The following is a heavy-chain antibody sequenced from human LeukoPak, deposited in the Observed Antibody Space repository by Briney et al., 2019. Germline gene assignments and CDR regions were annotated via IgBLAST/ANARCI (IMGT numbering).Heavy chain of an antibody. D-gene: IGHD6-13*01. CDR3: ARELAAAGTLDY. Sequence: GGSLRLTCAASGFTVSSNYMSWVRQAPGKGLEWVSVIYSGGSTYYADSVKGRFTISRDNSKNTLYLQMNSLRAEDTAVYYCARELAAAGTLDYWGQGTLVTVSS. CDR1: GFTVSSNY. J-gene: IGHJ4*02. CDR2: IYSGGST. V-gene: IGHV3-66*01.